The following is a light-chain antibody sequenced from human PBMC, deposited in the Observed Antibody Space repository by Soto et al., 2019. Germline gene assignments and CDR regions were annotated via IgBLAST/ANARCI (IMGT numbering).Light chain of an antibody. J-gene: IGKJ1*01. Sequence: DIHLTPSPSSLSASVGDRVSITCRASQGISSALAWYQQKPGKAPNLLIYSASILESGVPSRFSGSGSGTDFTLTISSLQPEDFATYFCQQSYSRPRTFGQGTKVDIK. CDR1: QGISSA. CDR3: QQSYSRPRT. CDR2: SAS. V-gene: IGKV1-39*01.